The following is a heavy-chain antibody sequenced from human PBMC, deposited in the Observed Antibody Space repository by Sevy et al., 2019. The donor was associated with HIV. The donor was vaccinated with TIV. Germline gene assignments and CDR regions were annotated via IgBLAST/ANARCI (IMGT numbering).Heavy chain of an antibody. D-gene: IGHD3-22*01. CDR1: GFTFDNNA. CDR3: AKVYYYDSETVIPRGMDV. CDR2: ISGSGFST. V-gene: IGHV3-23*01. Sequence: GGSLRLSCAASGFTFDNNAMYWVRQAPGKGLEWVSVISGSGFSTNYAGSVKGRFTISRDISKSTLYLQMNSLRAEDTAVYYCAKVYYYDSETVIPRGMDVWGQRTTVTVSS. J-gene: IGHJ6*02.